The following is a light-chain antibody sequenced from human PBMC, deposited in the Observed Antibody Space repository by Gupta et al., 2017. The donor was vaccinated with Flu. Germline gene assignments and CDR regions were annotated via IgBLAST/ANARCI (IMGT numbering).Light chain of an antibody. CDR2: GSS. CDR3: QQYKDWPLT. J-gene: IGKJ4*01. V-gene: IGKV3-15*01. CDR1: QSVSSS. Sequence: PATLSVSPGERGTLSCRASQSVSSSLAWYQQKPGQAPRLLIYGSSIRLTGIPARFSGSGSGTEFTLTISSLQSEDFAVYYCQQYKDWPLTFGGGTKVEIQ.